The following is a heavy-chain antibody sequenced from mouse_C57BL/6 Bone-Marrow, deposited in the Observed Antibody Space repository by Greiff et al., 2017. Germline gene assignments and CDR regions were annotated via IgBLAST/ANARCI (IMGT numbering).Heavy chain of an antibody. D-gene: IGHD2-1*01. J-gene: IGHJ1*03. Sequence: EVQLQQSGPELVKPGASVKISCKASGYSFTDYNMNWVKQSHGKSLEWIGVINPYNGGTSYNQKFKGKATLTVDKSSSTAYMELNSLTSEDSAVYYCARGLLWYHWYFDVWGTGTTVTVSS. CDR1: GYSFTDYN. V-gene: IGHV1-19*01. CDR3: ARGLLWYHWYFDV. CDR2: INPYNGGT.